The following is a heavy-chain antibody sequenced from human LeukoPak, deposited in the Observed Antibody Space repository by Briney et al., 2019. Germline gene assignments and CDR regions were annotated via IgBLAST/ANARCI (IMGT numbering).Heavy chain of an antibody. J-gene: IGHJ5*02. CDR2: IYTSGST. Sequence: SETLSLTCTVSGGSISSGSYYWSWIRQPAGKGLEWIGRIYTSGSTNYNPSLKSRVTISVDTSKNQFYLKLSSVTAADTAVYYCAIATGYCSGGSCYRWFDPWGQGTLVTVSS. CDR1: GGSISSGSYY. D-gene: IGHD2-15*01. V-gene: IGHV4-61*02. CDR3: AIATGYCSGGSCYRWFDP.